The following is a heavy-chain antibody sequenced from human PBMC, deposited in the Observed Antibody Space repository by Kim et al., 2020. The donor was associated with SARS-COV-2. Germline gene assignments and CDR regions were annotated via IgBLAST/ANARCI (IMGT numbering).Heavy chain of an antibody. D-gene: IGHD3-10*01. V-gene: IGHV3-30*02. J-gene: IGHJ4*02. CDR3: AKGRVVVRGVLFDY. Sequence: ADPGKGRITISRDNSKNTLYLQMNSLRAEDTAVYYCAKGRVVVRGVLFDYWGQGTLVTVSS.